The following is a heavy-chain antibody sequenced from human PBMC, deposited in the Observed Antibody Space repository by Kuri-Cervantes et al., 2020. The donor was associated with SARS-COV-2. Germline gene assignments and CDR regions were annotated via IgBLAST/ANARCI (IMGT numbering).Heavy chain of an antibody. D-gene: IGHD3-9*01. Sequence: SETLSLTCTVSGYSISSGYYWGWIRQPPGKGLEWIGSIYHSGSTYYNPSPKSRVTISVDTSKNQFSLKLSSVTAADTAVYYCARDGLTGYYDYYMDVWGKGTTVTVSS. CDR2: IYHSGST. J-gene: IGHJ6*03. CDR1: GYSISSGYY. CDR3: ARDGLTGYYDYYMDV. V-gene: IGHV4-38-2*02.